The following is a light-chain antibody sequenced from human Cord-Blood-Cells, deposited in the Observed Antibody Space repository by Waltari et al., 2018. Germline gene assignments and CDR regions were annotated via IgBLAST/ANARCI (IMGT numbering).Light chain of an antibody. CDR2: DVS. CDR1: SSDVGGYNY. J-gene: IGLJ1*01. Sequence: QSALTQPRPVSGSPGQSVTISCTGTSSDVGGYNYVSWYQQRPGKAPKLMIYDVSKRPSGVPDRFSGSKSGNTASLTISGLQAEDEADYYCCSYAGSYTYVFGTGTKVTVL. CDR3: CSYAGSYTYV. V-gene: IGLV2-11*01.